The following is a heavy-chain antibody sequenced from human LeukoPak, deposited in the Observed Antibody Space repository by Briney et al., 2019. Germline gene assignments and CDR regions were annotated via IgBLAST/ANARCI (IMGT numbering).Heavy chain of an antibody. V-gene: IGHV3-21*01. CDR1: GFTFSSYS. CDR2: ISGTSNSYK. D-gene: IGHD4-17*01. CDR3: ARPSINDYGDFGY. Sequence: GGSLRLSCAASGFTFSSYSLNWARQASGKGLEWISSISGTSNSYKYYADSVKGRFTISRDDAKNSLYLQMNSLRAEDTAVYYCARPSINDYGDFGYWGQGTLVTVSS. J-gene: IGHJ4*02.